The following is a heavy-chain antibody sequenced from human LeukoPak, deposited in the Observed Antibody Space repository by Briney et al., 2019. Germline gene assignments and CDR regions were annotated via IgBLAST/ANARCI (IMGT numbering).Heavy chain of an antibody. V-gene: IGHV1-2*02. Sequence: GASVKVSCKASGYTFTGYYMHWVRQAPGQGLEWMGWINPNSGGTNYAQKFQGRVTMTTDTSTSTAYMEVRSLRSDDTAVYYCARVHFVRSGRYREDDALDIWGLGTMVTVSS. CDR2: INPNSGGT. J-gene: IGHJ3*02. CDR3: ARVHFVRSGRYREDDALDI. CDR1: GYTFTGYY. D-gene: IGHD1-26*01.